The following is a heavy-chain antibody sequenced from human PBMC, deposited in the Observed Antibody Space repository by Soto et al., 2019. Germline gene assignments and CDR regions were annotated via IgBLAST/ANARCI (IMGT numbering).Heavy chain of an antibody. CDR3: ARIPYP. V-gene: IGHV4-30-2*01. CDR2: IYHSGNI. J-gene: IGHJ5*02. Sequence: QLQLQESGSGLVKPSQTLSLTCAVSGGSISSGGYSWSWIRQPPGKGLEWIGYIYHSGNIYYNPPLKGRGKRAVERPKNQFSLKLSSVTAADTAVYYCARIPYPWGQGTLVTVSS. D-gene: IGHD2-21*01. CDR1: GGSISSGGYS.